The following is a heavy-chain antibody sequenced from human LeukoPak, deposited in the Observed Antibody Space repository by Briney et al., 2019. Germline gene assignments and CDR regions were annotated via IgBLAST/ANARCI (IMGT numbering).Heavy chain of an antibody. J-gene: IGHJ6*03. CDR1: GYSISSGFY. D-gene: IGHD4-17*01. V-gene: IGHV4-38-2*02. CDR3: ARGGTVTTLHYYYYMDV. CDR2: INHSGST. Sequence: SKTLSLTCTVSGYSISSGFYWGWIRQPPGKGLEWIGEINHSGSTNYNPSLKSRVTISVDTSKNQFSLKLSSVTAADTAVYYCARGGTVTTLHYYYYMDVWGKGTTVTVSS.